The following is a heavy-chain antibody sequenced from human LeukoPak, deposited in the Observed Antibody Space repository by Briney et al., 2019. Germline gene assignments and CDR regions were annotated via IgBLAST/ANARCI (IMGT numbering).Heavy chain of an antibody. CDR3: ARDTDRYCSGGSCYPY. Sequence: PSETLSLTCTVSGYSISSGYYWGWMRQPPGKGLEWIGSIYHSGSTYYNPSLKSRVTISVDTSKNQFSLKLSSVTAADTAVYYCARDTDRYCSGGSCYPYWGQGTLVTVSS. J-gene: IGHJ4*02. CDR1: GYSISSGYY. V-gene: IGHV4-38-2*02. CDR2: IYHSGST. D-gene: IGHD2-15*01.